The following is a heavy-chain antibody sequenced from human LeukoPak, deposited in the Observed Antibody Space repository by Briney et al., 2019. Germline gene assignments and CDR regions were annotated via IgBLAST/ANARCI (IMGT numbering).Heavy chain of an antibody. CDR3: AREHSSGWFPHY. D-gene: IGHD6-19*01. J-gene: IGHJ4*02. V-gene: IGHV1-18*01. CDR2: ISAYNGNT. Sequence: ASVRVSCKASGYTFTSYGISWVRQAPGQGLEWMGWISAYNGNTNYAQKLQGRVTMTTDTSTSTAYMELRSLRSDDTAVYYCAREHSSGWFPHYWGQGTLVTVSS. CDR1: GYTFTSYG.